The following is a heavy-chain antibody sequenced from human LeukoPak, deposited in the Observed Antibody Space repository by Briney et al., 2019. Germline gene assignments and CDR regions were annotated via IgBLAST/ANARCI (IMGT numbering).Heavy chain of an antibody. Sequence: SGTLCLTCAVSGGSITTTNWWSWVRQPPGKGLEWIGEVHLSGATNYNPSLESRVSMSIDKSKNHLSLEVTSVTAADTAIYYCTRESGAFSPFGFWGQGTLLTVSS. V-gene: IGHV4-4*02. J-gene: IGHJ4*02. CDR3: TRESGAFSPFGF. D-gene: IGHD1-26*01. CDR1: GGSITTTNW. CDR2: VHLSGAT.